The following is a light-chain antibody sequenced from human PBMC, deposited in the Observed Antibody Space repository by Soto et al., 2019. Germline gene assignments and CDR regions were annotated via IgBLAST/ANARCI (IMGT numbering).Light chain of an antibody. CDR2: DAS. V-gene: IGKV1-13*02. J-gene: IGKJ4*01. CDR3: QQIKSYPLT. Sequence: AIQLTQAPASLSASVGDRVTITCLADQDITSALAWYQQRPGRPPKLLIYDASFLESGVPSRFSGSGFGTDFTLTISSLQPEDFGACHCQQIKSYPLTFGGGTKVDI. CDR1: QDITSA.